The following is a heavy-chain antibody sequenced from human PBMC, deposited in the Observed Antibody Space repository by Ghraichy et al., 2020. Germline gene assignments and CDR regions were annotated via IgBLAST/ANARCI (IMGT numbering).Heavy chain of an antibody. CDR2: IWYDGSNK. V-gene: IGHV3-33*01. CDR1: GFAFNNYG. Sequence: GESLNISCAASGFAFNNYGMHWVRQAPGKGLEWVAVIWYDGSNKYHADSVKGRFTISRDNSRNTLYLQMDSLRVEDTAVYYCARDKTRRDWYLDLWGRGTLVTVSS. D-gene: IGHD6-25*01. J-gene: IGHJ2*01. CDR3: ARDKTRRDWYLDL.